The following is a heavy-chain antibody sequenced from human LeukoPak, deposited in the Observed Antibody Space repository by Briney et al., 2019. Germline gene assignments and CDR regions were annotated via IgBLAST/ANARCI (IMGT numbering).Heavy chain of an antibody. J-gene: IGHJ5*02. Sequence: GGSLRLSCAASGFTFSSYAMSWVRQAPGKGLEWVSAISGSGGSTYYADSVKGRFTISRDNSKNTLYLQMNSLRAEDTAVYYCATQLERRFKGGNWFDPWGQGTLVTVSS. CDR3: ATQLERRFKGGNWFDP. CDR1: GFTFSSYA. CDR2: ISGSGGST. V-gene: IGHV3-23*01. D-gene: IGHD1-1*01.